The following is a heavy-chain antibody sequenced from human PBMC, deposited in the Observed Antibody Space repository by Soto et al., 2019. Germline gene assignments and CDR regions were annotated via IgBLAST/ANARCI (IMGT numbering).Heavy chain of an antibody. CDR3: ARDRGPSSGYYPYWFDP. D-gene: IGHD3-22*01. CDR1: GGTFSSYA. Sequence: QVQLVRSGAEVKKPGSSVKVSCKASGGTFSSYAISWVRQAPGQGLEWMGEIIPMFGTANYAQNFQGRVTITADESTSTAYMELSSLRSEDTAVYYCARDRGPSSGYYPYWFDPWGQGTLVTVSS. J-gene: IGHJ5*02. CDR2: IIPMFGTA. V-gene: IGHV1-69*12.